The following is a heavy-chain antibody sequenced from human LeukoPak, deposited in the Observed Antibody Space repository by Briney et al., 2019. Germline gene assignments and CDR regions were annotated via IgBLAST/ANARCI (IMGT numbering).Heavy chain of an antibody. CDR2: ISGSGGST. CDR3: ARDDYDTPRILDY. J-gene: IGHJ4*02. V-gene: IGHV3-23*01. D-gene: IGHD3-22*01. CDR1: GFTFSSYA. Sequence: GGSLRLSCAASGFTFSSYAMSWVRQAPGKGLWWFSAISGSGGSTYYADPVKGRFTISRDNSKNTLYLQMNSLRAEDTAVYHCARDDYDTPRILDYWGQGTLVTVSS.